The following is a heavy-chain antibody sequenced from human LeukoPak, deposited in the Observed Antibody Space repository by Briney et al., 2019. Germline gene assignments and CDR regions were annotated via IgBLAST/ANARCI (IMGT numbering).Heavy chain of an antibody. CDR1: GGTFSSYA. J-gene: IGHJ6*04. Sequence: SVKVSCKASGGTFSSYAISWVRQAPGQGLEWMGGIISMFDTADYAQKFQGRVTITADISTNTVYMELSSLRSEDTAVYFCAGIPVFGVVLHQEPVWGKGATVTVSS. D-gene: IGHD3-3*01. V-gene: IGHV1-69*06. CDR3: AGIPVFGVVLHQEPV. CDR2: IISMFDTA.